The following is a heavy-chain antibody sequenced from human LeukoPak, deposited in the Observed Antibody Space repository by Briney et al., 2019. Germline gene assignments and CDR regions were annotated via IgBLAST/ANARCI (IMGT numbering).Heavy chain of an antibody. V-gene: IGHV4-4*02. D-gene: IGHD6-13*01. CDR3: AEDFSLAAAGYYRY. CDR2: VHKSGST. J-gene: IGHJ4*02. Sequence: PSETLSLTCAVSTDSITSNWWSWVRQPPGKGLEWIGEVHKSGSTNYYPSLQSRVTISIDKSKNQIALELTSVTAEDTAVYYCAEDFSLAAAGYYRYWGQGTLVTVSS. CDR1: TDSITSNW.